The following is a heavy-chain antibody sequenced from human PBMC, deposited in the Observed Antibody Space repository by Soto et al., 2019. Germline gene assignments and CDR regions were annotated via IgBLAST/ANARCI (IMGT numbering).Heavy chain of an antibody. CDR2: IYYSGST. D-gene: IGHD7-27*01. CDR3: ARGLSGDKVDY. Sequence: SETLSLTCTISGGSISSYYWSWIRQPPGKGLEWIGYIYYSGSTNYNPSLNSRVTIAVDTSKTQFSLKLSSVSAADTAVYYCARGLSGDKVDYWSQGTLVTVSS. CDR1: GGSISSYY. V-gene: IGHV4-59*08. J-gene: IGHJ4*02.